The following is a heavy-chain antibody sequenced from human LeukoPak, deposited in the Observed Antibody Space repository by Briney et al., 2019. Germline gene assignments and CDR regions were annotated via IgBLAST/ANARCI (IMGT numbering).Heavy chain of an antibody. Sequence: GGSVRLSCTISGLTLGVYAMSWVREAPGRGLEGGGVIRSKANGGTTDYAAYVKGRFTISRDDSKSTAHLQMNSQKNEHTAVYSCTTGDSYDSSGYRPDYWGQGTLVTVSS. CDR2: IRSKANGGTT. D-gene: IGHD3-22*01. V-gene: IGHV3-49*04. CDR1: GLTLGVYA. CDR3: TTGDSYDSSGYRPDY. J-gene: IGHJ4*02.